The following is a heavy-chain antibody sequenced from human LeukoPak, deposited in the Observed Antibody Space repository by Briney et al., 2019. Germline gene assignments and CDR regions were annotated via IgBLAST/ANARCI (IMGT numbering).Heavy chain of an antibody. V-gene: IGHV1-69*05. D-gene: IGHD1-26*01. CDR1: GGTFSSYA. J-gene: IGHJ4*02. Sequence: SVNVSCKASGGTFSSYAISWVRQAPGQGLEWMGGIIPIFGTANYAQTFQGRVTMTRDTSISTAYMELSRLRSDDTAVYYCARSTYIVGATTDYFDYWGQGTLVTVSS. CDR3: ARSTYIVGATTDYFDY. CDR2: IIPIFGTA.